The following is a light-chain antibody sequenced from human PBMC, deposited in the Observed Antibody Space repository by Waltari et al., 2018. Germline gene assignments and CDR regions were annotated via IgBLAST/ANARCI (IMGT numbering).Light chain of an antibody. J-gene: IGLJ3*02. CDR2: INSDGSH. Sequence: QLVLTQSPSASASLGASVKLTCTLDSGHSSNIVAWLQQQPAKGPRYLMKINSDGSHSKGDEIPDRFSGSSSGSERYHTISSVQSEDEADYYCQTGGHGTWVFGGGTKLTVL. CDR1: SGHSSNI. V-gene: IGLV4-69*01. CDR3: QTGGHGTWV.